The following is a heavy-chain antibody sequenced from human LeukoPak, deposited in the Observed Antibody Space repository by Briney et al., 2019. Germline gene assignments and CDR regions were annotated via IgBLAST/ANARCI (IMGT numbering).Heavy chain of an antibody. CDR2: ISYDGSNK. Sequence: PGGSLRLSCAASGFTFSSYAMHWVRQAPGKGQEWVAVISYDGSNKYYADSVKGRFTISRDNSKNTLYLQMNSLRAEDTAVYYCARLLVRDYWGQGTLVTVSS. J-gene: IGHJ4*02. V-gene: IGHV3-30-3*01. CDR1: GFTFSSYA. CDR3: ARLLVRDY. D-gene: IGHD6-13*01.